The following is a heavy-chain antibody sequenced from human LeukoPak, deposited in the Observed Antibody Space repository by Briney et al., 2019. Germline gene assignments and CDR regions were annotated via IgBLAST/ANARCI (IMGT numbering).Heavy chain of an antibody. V-gene: IGHV3-69-1*01. D-gene: IGHD6-13*01. CDR1: GFTVSSNE. CDR2: ISGGRTI. Sequence: GGSLRLSCAASGFTVSSNEMSWVRQAPGKGLEWVSSISGGRTIYYADSVKGRFTISRDNAKNSLYLQMNSLRAEDTAVYYCAREIVAAASTVLFDPWGQGTLVTVSS. J-gene: IGHJ5*02. CDR3: AREIVAAASTVLFDP.